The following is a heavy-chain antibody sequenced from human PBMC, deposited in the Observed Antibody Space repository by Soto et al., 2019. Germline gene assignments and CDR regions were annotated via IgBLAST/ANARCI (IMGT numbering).Heavy chain of an antibody. CDR3: ARGAATVTPGWFDP. CDR2: IYHSGST. CDR1: CYSIISGYY. V-gene: IGHV4-38-2*01. Sequence: SETVSLTCAVSCYSIISGYYWGWVRQTPGKGLEWIASIYHSGSTYYNPSLKSRVTISVDTSKNQFSLKLTSVTAADTAVYYCARGAATVTPGWFDPWGQGIMVTVSS. D-gene: IGHD4-17*01. J-gene: IGHJ5*02.